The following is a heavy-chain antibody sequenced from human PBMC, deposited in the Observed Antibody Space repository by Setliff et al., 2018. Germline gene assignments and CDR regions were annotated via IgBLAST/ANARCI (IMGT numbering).Heavy chain of an antibody. V-gene: IGHV3-72*01. Sequence: GESLTISCAASGFTFGDHYMDWVRQAPGTGLEWVGRTRNKANGYTTEYAASVKGRFTISRDDSKNSVYLQMNSLKTDDTAVYFCTRESYSGSYYLGAFDVWGQGTMVTVS. CDR2: TRNKANGYTT. D-gene: IGHD1-26*01. J-gene: IGHJ3*01. CDR1: GFTFGDHY. CDR3: TRESYSGSYYLGAFDV.